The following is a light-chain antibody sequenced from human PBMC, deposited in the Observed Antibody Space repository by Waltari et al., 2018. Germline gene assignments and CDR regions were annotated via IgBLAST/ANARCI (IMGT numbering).Light chain of an antibody. Sequence: EIVLTQSPATLSLSPGERATLSCRASPSVSSYLAWYQQKPGQAPRLLIYAASTRATGIPARFSGSGSGTDFTLTISSLEPEDFAVYYCQQRSNWPRTFGQGTKVEIK. CDR2: AAS. CDR3: QQRSNWPRT. V-gene: IGKV3-11*01. CDR1: PSVSSY. J-gene: IGKJ1*01.